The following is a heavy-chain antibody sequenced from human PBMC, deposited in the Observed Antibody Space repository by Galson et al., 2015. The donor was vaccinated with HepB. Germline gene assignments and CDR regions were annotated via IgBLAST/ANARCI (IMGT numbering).Heavy chain of an antibody. CDR2: ISYDGSNK. J-gene: IGHJ3*02. D-gene: IGHD3-10*01. CDR1: GFTFSSYA. Sequence: SLRLSCAASGFTFSSYAMHWVRQAPGKGLEWVAVISYDGSNKYYADSVKGRFTISRDNSKNTLYLQMNSLRAEDTAVYYCARDYYGSGSYPLDAFDIWGQGTMVTVSS. CDR3: ARDYYGSGSYPLDAFDI. V-gene: IGHV3-30*04.